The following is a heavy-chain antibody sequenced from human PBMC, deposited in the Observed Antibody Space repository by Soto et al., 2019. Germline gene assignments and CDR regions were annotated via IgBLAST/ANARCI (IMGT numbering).Heavy chain of an antibody. J-gene: IGHJ3*02. CDR2: ISSSSSTI. CDR1: GFTFSSYS. D-gene: IGHD3-3*01. CDR3: ARDYGEVTIFGVVITHDAFDI. Sequence: GGSLRLSCAASGFTFSSYSMNWVRQAPGKGLEWVSYISSSSSTIYYADSVKGRFTISRDNAKNSLYLQMNSLRAEDTAVYYCARDYGEVTIFGVVITHDAFDIWGQGTMVTVSS. V-gene: IGHV3-48*01.